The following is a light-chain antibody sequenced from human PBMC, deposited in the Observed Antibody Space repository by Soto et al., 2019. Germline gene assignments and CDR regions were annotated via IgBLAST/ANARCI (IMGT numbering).Light chain of an antibody. Sequence: DIVMTQSPDSLAVSLGERASINCKSSQSLLYTSNNKNYLAWYQQKPGQPPKLLIYWASTRESGVPDRFSGSGSGTGFTLTISSLQAEDVALYYCQQYYVPPWTFGQGTKVDIK. CDR1: QSLLYTSNNKNY. CDR2: WAS. V-gene: IGKV4-1*01. J-gene: IGKJ1*01. CDR3: QQYYVPPWT.